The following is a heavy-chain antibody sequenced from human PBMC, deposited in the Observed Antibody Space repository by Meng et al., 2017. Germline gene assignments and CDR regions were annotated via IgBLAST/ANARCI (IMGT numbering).Heavy chain of an antibody. D-gene: IGHD5-18*01. CDR2: ISGSGGST. Sequence: GESLKISCAASGFTFSSYAMSWVRQAPGKGLEWVSAISGSGGSTYYADSVKGRFTISRDNAKNSLYLQMNSLRAEDTAVYYCARYVGYSYGYRTDYYGMDVWGQGTTVTVSS. V-gene: IGHV3-23*01. J-gene: IGHJ6*02. CDR1: GFTFSSYA. CDR3: ARYVGYSYGYRTDYYGMDV.